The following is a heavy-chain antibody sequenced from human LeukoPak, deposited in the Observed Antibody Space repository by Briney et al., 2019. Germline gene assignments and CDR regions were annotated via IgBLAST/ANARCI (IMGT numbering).Heavy chain of an antibody. CDR2: MNPNSANT. V-gene: IGHV1-8*03. CDR3: ARGFSVFGVVTEYFDY. J-gene: IGHJ4*02. D-gene: IGHD3-3*01. CDR1: GYTFTSYD. Sequence: ASVKVSXKASGYTFTSYDINWVRQAPGQGLEWMGWMNPNSANTGYAHTFQGRVTITSNTSISTAYMELSSLRSEDTAVYYCARGFSVFGVVTEYFDYWGQGTLVTVSS.